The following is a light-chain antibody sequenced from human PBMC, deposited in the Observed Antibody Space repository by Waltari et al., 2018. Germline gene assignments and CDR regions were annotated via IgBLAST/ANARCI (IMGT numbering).Light chain of an antibody. J-gene: IGLJ1*01. CDR2: DVS. CDR3: SSYTASRHYV. Sequence: QSALTQPASVSGSPGQSITISCTGTSSDVGGYNYVSCYQQYPGKAPKLVIYDVSTRPSGASDRFSGSKSGNTASLIISGLQAEDEADYYCSSYTASRHYVFGTGTKVTVL. CDR1: SSDVGGYNY. V-gene: IGLV2-14*03.